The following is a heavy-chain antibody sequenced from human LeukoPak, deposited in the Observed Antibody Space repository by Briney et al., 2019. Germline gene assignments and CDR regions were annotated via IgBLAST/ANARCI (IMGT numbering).Heavy chain of an antibody. V-gene: IGHV3-7*03. Sequence: GSLRLSCAASGFTFSSYEMNWVRQAPGKGLEWVANIKQDGSEKYYLDSVKGRFTISRDNAKNSLYLQMNSLRAEDTAVYYCARGQTTVTNWGQGTLVTVSS. D-gene: IGHD4-17*01. CDR2: IKQDGSEK. CDR1: GFTFSSYE. J-gene: IGHJ4*02. CDR3: ARGQTTVTN.